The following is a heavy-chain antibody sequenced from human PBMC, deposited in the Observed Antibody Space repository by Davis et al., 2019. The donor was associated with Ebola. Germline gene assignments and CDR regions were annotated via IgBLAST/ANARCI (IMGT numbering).Heavy chain of an antibody. D-gene: IGHD6-13*01. CDR1: GFTFSDYY. V-gene: IGHV3-11*04. CDR3: ARGPSTGNSFSY. J-gene: IGHJ4*02. CDR2: ISSSGSTI. Sequence: GESLKISCAASGFTFSDYYMSWIRQAPGKGLEWVSHISSSGSTIYYADSVEGRFTISRDNAKNSLYLQMNSLRAEDTAVYYCARGPSTGNSFSYWGQGTLVTVSS.